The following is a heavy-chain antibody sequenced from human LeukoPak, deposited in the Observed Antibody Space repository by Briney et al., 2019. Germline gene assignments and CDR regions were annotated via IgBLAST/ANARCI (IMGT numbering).Heavy chain of an antibody. J-gene: IGHJ5*02. Sequence: ASVKVSCKASGYTFTSYYMHWVRQAPGQGLEWMGIINPSGGSTSYAQKFQGRVTMTRDTSTSTVYMELSSLRSEDTAVYYCERGIWDNVVVPAAKGETNWFDPWGQGTLVTVS. CDR1: GYTFTSYY. V-gene: IGHV1-46*01. CDR3: ERGIWDNVVVPAAKGETNWFDP. D-gene: IGHD2-2*01. CDR2: INPSGGST.